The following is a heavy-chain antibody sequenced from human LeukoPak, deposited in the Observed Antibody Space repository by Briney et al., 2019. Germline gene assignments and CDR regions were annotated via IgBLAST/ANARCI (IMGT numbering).Heavy chain of an antibody. V-gene: IGHV3-66*01. D-gene: IGHD2-2*01. J-gene: IGHJ4*02. CDR3: ARDPYCSTTSCYLGYFDY. CDR1: GFMFSDYW. CDR2: IYSGGNT. Sequence: GGSLRLSCTASGFMFSDYWMSWVRQAPGKGLEWVSVIYSGGNTYYADSVKGRFTISRDNSKNTVYLQMNSLRAEDTAVYYCARDPYCSTTSCYLGYFDYWGQGTLVTVSS.